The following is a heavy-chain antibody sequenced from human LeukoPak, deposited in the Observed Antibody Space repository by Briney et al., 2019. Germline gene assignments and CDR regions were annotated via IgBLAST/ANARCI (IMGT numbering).Heavy chain of an antibody. J-gene: IGHJ6*04. CDR1: GGTFRSYA. Sequence: SVKVSCKASGGTFRSYAISWVRQAPGQGLEWMGGIIPIFGTANYAQKFQGRVTITADKSTSTAYMELSSLRSEDTAVYYCARGPRYIVVVPAAIQDYYYGMDVWGKGTTVTVSS. CDR3: ARGPRYIVVVPAAIQDYYYGMDV. D-gene: IGHD2-2*02. V-gene: IGHV1-69*06. CDR2: IIPIFGTA.